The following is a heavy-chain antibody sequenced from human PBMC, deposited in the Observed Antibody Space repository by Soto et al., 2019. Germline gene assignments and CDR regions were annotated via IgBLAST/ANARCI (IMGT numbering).Heavy chain of an antibody. V-gene: IGHV4-59*01. J-gene: IGHJ4*02. CDR2: IYYSGST. Sequence: QVQLQESGPGLVKPSETLSLTCTVSGGSISSYYWSWIRQPPGKGLEWIGYIYYSGSTNYNPSLKSRVTISVATSKNQFSLKLSSVTAADTAVYYCASGGRSYCSGGSCYDLFDYWGQGTLVTVSS. CDR3: ASGGRSYCSGGSCYDLFDY. CDR1: GGSISSYY. D-gene: IGHD2-15*01.